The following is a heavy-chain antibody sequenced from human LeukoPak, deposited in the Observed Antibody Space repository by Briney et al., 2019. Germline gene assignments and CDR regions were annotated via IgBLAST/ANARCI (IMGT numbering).Heavy chain of an antibody. CDR3: ASGSIAATFDAFDI. J-gene: IGHJ3*02. CDR1: GFTFSSYS. CDR2: ISSSSSYI. D-gene: IGHD6-6*01. V-gene: IGHV3-21*01. Sequence: GGSLRLSCAASGFTFSSYSMNWVRQAPGKGLEWVSSISSSSSYIYYADSVKGRFTISRDDAKNSLYLQMNCLRAEDTAVYYCASGSIAATFDAFDIWGQGTMVTVSS.